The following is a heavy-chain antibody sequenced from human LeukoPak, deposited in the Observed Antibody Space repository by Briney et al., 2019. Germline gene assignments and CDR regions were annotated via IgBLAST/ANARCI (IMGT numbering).Heavy chain of an antibody. D-gene: IGHD1-1*01. CDR3: ATAGDWKDVPY. V-gene: IGHV4-59*01. J-gene: IGHJ4*02. Sequence: PSETLSLTCTVSGGSIRSYYWSWIRQPPEKGLEWIGYIHYSGTTNYNPSLRSRVTISVDTSKNQFSLKLTYVTAADTAVYYCATAGDWKDVPYWGQGILVTVSS. CDR1: GGSIRSYY. CDR2: IHYSGTT.